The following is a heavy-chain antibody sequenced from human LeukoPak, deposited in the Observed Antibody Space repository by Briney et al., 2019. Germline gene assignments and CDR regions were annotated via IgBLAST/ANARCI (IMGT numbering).Heavy chain of an antibody. CDR1: GFTFSSYW. J-gene: IGHJ1*01. Sequence: GGSLRLSCAASGFTFSSYWMHWVRQAPGKGLGWVSRIKSDGSTNYTDSVKGRFTISRDNAKTTVSLRMNSLRAEDTGVYYCARAPSEIGGYYPEYFRHWGQGTLVTVSS. D-gene: IGHD3-22*01. CDR2: IKSDGST. CDR3: ARAPSEIGGYYPEYFRH. V-gene: IGHV3-74*01.